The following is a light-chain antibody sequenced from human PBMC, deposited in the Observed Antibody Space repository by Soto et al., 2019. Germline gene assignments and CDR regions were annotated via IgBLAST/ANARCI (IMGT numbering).Light chain of an antibody. J-gene: IGKJ5*01. V-gene: IGKV2D-29*01. CDR2: EFS. CDR1: QSLLHSDGKTY. CDR3: MQSMELPPT. Sequence: DMVMTQTPLSVSLTAGQHASIXXKSXQSLLHSDGKTYLYWYLQKPGQPPQXXIYEFSKRFSGVPDRFSGSGSGTAFTLEISRVEAEDVGVYYCMQSMELPPTFGQGTRLEIK.